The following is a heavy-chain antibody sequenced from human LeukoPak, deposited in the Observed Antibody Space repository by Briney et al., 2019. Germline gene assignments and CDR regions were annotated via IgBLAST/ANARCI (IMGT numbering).Heavy chain of an antibody. V-gene: IGHV3-30*18. CDR2: ISYDGSNK. CDR1: GFTFSSYG. D-gene: IGHD3-22*01. CDR3: AKSPLVYYYDSSGYPQL. J-gene: IGHJ4*02. Sequence: GGSLRLSCAASGFTFSSYGMLWVSQAPAKGLEWVAVISYDGSNKYYADSVKGRFTISRDNPKNTLYLQMNSLRAEDTAVYYCAKSPLVYYYDSSGYPQLWGQGTLVTVSS.